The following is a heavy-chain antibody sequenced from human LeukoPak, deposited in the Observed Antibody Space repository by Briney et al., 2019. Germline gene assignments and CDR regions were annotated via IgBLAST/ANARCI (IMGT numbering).Heavy chain of an antibody. D-gene: IGHD3-3*01. J-gene: IGHJ4*02. V-gene: IGHV3-21*01. CDR3: AREGLHYDFWSGYQYYFDY. Sequence: KPGGSLRLSCAASGFTFSSYSMNWVRQAPGKGLEWVSSISSSSSYIYYADSVKGRFTISRGNAKNSLYLQMNSLRAEDTAVYYCAREGLHYDFWSGYQYYFDYWGQGTLVTVSS. CDR2: ISSSSSYI. CDR1: GFTFSSYS.